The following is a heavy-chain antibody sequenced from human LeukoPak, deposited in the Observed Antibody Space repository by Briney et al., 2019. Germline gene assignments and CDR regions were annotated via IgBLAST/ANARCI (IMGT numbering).Heavy chain of an antibody. CDR3: ARGHYGLDV. Sequence: PGGSLRLSCAASGFTVSSNYMSWVRQAPGKGLEWVSVIYSGGSTYYADSVKGRFTISRDNARNSLYLQMSSLRAEDTAVYYCARGHYGLDVWGQGTTVTVSS. CDR2: IYSGGST. V-gene: IGHV3-53*01. J-gene: IGHJ6*02. CDR1: GFTVSSNY.